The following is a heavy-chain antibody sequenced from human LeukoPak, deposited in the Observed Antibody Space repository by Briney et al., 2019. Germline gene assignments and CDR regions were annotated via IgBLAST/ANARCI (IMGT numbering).Heavy chain of an antibody. V-gene: IGHV5-51*01. J-gene: IGHJ4*02. CDR2: IWPSDSDT. CDR3: ARRISGYYIDY. D-gene: IGHD1-26*01. Sequence: GESLKISCKGSGYTFTNYWIGWVRQMPGKGLEWMGIIWPSDSDTRYSPSFQGQVTISADKSISTAYLQWSSLRASDTAIYFCARRISGYYIDYWGQGTLVSVSS. CDR1: GYTFTNYW.